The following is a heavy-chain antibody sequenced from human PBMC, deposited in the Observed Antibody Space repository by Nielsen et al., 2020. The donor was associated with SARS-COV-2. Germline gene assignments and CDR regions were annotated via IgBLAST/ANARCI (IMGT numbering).Heavy chain of an antibody. CDR2: ISGDGGST. CDR3: AKTSIAAAVWFDP. J-gene: IGHJ5*02. V-gene: IGHV3-43*02. Sequence: GESLKISCAASGFTFDDYAMHWVRQAPGKGLEWVSLISGDGGSTYYADSVKGRFTISRDNSKNTLYLQMNSLRAEDTAVYYCAKTSIAAAVWFDPWGQGTLVTVSS. CDR1: GFTFDDYA. D-gene: IGHD6-13*01.